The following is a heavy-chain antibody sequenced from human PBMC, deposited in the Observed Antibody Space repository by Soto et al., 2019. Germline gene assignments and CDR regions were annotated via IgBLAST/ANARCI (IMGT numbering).Heavy chain of an antibody. CDR2: IIPILGIA. V-gene: IGHV1-69*04. Sequence: SVNVSCKASGGTFSSYTISWVRQAPGQGHEWMGRIIPILGIANYAQKFQGRVTITADKSTSTAYMGLSSLRSEDTAVYYCARDWSHCGGDCSYNWFDPWGQGTLVTVSS. CDR1: GGTFSSYT. CDR3: ARDWSHCGGDCSYNWFDP. D-gene: IGHD2-21*02. J-gene: IGHJ5*02.